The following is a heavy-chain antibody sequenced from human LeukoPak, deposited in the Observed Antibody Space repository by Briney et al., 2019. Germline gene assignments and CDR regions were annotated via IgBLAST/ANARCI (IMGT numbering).Heavy chain of an antibody. CDR3: ARGEALFIGY. D-gene: IGHD3-16*02. V-gene: IGHV3-7*03. CDR2: IKADGSER. Sequence: GGSLTLSCAASGFSFSNYWMSWVRQVPGKGLEWVGHIKADGSERSHVDSVKGRFTISRDNAKDSRYLQMTSLRADDTAVYYCARGEALFIGYWGQGTLVTVSS. J-gene: IGHJ4*02. CDR1: GFSFSNYW.